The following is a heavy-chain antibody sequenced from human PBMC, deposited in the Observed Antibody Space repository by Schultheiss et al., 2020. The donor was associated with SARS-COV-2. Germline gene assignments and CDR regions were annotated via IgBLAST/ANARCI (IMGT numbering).Heavy chain of an antibody. D-gene: IGHD4-11*01. CDR1: GGSISSSNW. J-gene: IGHJ6*02. Sequence: SETLSLTCAVSGGSISSSNWWSWVRQPPGKGLEWIGYIYYSGSTYYNPSLKSRVTISVDTSKNQFSLKLSSVTAADTAVYYCARDAGSTEYYYYGMDVWGQGTTVTVSS. CDR3: ARDAGSTEYYYYGMDV. CDR2: IYYSGST. V-gene: IGHV4-4*02.